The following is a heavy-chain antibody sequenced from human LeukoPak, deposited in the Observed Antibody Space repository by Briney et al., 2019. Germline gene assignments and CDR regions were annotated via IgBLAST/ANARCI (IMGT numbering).Heavy chain of an antibody. CDR1: GFTFSSYG. J-gene: IGHJ4*02. D-gene: IGHD2-15*01. CDR2: IWYDGSNK. V-gene: IGHV3-33*06. Sequence: GRSLRLSCTASGFTFSSYGMHWVRQAPGKGLEWVAVIWYDGSNKYYADSVKGRFTISRDNSKNTLYLQMNSLRAEDTAVYYCANPRVQVAAIWGQGTLVTVSS. CDR3: ANPRVQVAAI.